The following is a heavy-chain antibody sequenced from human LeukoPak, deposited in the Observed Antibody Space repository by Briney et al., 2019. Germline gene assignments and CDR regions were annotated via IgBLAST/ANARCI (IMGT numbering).Heavy chain of an antibody. CDR3: ARQAGVT. V-gene: IGHV3-30-3*01. CDR1: GFTFSSYA. D-gene: IGHD6-19*01. J-gene: IGHJ5*02. Sequence: GGSLRLSCAASGFTFSSYAMHWVRQAPGKGLEWVAVISYDGSNKYYADSVKGRFTISRDNSKNTLYLRMNSLRAEDTAVYYCARQAGVTWGQGTLVTVSS. CDR2: ISYDGSNK.